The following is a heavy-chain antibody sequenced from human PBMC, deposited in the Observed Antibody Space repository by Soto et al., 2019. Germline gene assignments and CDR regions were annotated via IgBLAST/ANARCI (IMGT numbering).Heavy chain of an antibody. Sequence: QVQLVQSGAEVKKPGASVKVSCKASGYTFTSYGISWVRQAPGQGLEWMGWISAYNGNANYAQKLQGRVTMTTDTSTSTAYMELRSLRSDDTAVYYCARVILSGSYLWSAFDIWGQGTMVTVSS. J-gene: IGHJ3*02. D-gene: IGHD1-26*01. V-gene: IGHV1-18*04. CDR1: GYTFTSYG. CDR3: ARVILSGSYLWSAFDI. CDR2: ISAYNGNA.